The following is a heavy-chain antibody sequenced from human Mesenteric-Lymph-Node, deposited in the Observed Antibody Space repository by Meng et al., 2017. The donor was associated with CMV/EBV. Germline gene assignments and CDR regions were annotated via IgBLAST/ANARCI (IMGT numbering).Heavy chain of an antibody. V-gene: IGHV4-39*07. Sequence: SETLSLTCSVSGGSISSSNTYWGWIRQSPGKGLDWIANLHYSGTTYYNPSLKSRVTISVDTSKNQFSLKLSSVTAADTAVYYCARGGEGSGYDWLVYYYYYGMDVWGQGTTVTVSS. CDR1: GGSISSSNTY. D-gene: IGHD5-12*01. CDR3: ARGGEGSGYDWLVYYYYYGMDV. CDR2: LHYSGTT. J-gene: IGHJ6*02.